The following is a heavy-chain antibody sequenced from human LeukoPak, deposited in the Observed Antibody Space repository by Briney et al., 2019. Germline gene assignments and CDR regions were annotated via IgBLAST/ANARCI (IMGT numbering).Heavy chain of an antibody. Sequence: GASVKVSCKASGYTFTSYGISWVRQAPGQGLEWMGWISAYNGNTNYAQKLQGRVTMTTDTSTSTAYMELRSLRSDDTAVYYCARDIYDILTGFGWFDPWGQGTLVTASS. V-gene: IGHV1-18*01. J-gene: IGHJ5*02. CDR1: GYTFTSYG. CDR3: ARDIYDILTGFGWFDP. D-gene: IGHD3-9*01. CDR2: ISAYNGNT.